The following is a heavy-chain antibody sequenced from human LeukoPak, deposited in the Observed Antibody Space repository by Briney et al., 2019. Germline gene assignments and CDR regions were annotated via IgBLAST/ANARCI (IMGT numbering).Heavy chain of an antibody. Sequence: ASVKVSCKVSGYTLTEFSMHWVRQAPGKGLEWMGGFDPEDGETIYAQELQGRVTMTKDTSTDTAYMEPSSLRSEDTAVYYCATWYYYDSSDYYLADYWGQGTLVSVSS. V-gene: IGHV1-24*01. D-gene: IGHD3-22*01. CDR1: GYTLTEFS. J-gene: IGHJ4*02. CDR3: ATWYYYDSSDYYLADY. CDR2: FDPEDGET.